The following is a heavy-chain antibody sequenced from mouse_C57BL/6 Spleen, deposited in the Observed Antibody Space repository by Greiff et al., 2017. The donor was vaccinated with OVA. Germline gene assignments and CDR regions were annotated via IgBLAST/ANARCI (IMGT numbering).Heavy chain of an antibody. CDR1: GYAFSSYW. D-gene: IGHD1-1*01. CDR2: IYPGDGDT. J-gene: IGHJ1*03. CDR3: ARRDGSSWYFDV. V-gene: IGHV1-80*01. Sequence: QVQLQQSGAELVKPGASVKISCKASGYAFSSYWMNWVKQRPGKGLEWIGQIYPGDGDTNYNGKFKGKATLTADKSSSTAYMQLSSLTSEDSAVYFCARRDGSSWYFDVWGTGTTVTVSS.